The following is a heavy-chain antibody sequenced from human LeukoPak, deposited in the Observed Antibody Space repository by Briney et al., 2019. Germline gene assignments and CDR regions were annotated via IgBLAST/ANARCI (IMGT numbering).Heavy chain of an antibody. Sequence: ASVKVSCKASGYSFTGYYMHWVRQAPGQGLEWMGWINPNIGGTNYAQKFQGRVTMSRDTSISTAYMELSGLRSDDTAVYYCARVSSRGYSGYDWSGFDYWGQGTLVTVSS. CDR1: GYSFTGYY. J-gene: IGHJ4*02. CDR3: ARVSSRGYSGYDWSGFDY. V-gene: IGHV1-2*02. D-gene: IGHD5-12*01. CDR2: INPNIGGT.